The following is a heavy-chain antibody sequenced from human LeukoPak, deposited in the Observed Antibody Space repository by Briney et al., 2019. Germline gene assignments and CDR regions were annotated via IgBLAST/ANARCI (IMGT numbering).Heavy chain of an antibody. V-gene: IGHV3-30*18. CDR1: GFTFSNYA. CDR2: ISDDGSNK. D-gene: IGHD6-13*01. CDR3: AKRGYSSSWYLNWFDP. J-gene: IGHJ5*02. Sequence: GGSLRLSCAASGFTFSNYAMHWVRQAPGKGLEWVAVISDDGSNKYYGDSVKGRFTISRDNSKNTLYLQMNSLRAEDTAVYYCAKRGYSSSWYLNWFDPWGQGTLVTVSS.